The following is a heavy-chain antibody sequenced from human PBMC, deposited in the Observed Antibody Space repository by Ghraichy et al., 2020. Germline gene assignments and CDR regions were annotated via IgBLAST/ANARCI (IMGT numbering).Heavy chain of an antibody. V-gene: IGHV4-59*12. D-gene: IGHD1-1*01. CDR2: IYYSGTT. Sequence: SETLSLTCTVSGGAIANYFWSWIRQAPGKGLEWIGYIYYSGTTEYNPSLKSRVTISIDTSNTQFSLEVSSLTAADTAVYYCARGWILSTYYYGMDVWGQGTPVTVSS. J-gene: IGHJ6*02. CDR1: GGAIANYF. CDR3: ARGWILSTYYYGMDV.